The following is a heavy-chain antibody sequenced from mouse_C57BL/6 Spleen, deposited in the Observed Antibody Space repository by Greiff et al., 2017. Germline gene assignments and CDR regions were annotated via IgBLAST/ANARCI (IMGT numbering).Heavy chain of an antibody. CDR3: ARGSYEGLAY. Sequence: VQLQQSGPELVKPGASVKISCKASGYSFTGYYMNWVKQSPEKSLEWIGEINPSTGGTTYNQKFKAKATLTVDKSSSTAYMQLKSLTSEDSAVYYCARGSYEGLAYWGQGTLVTVSA. V-gene: IGHV1-42*01. J-gene: IGHJ3*01. CDR2: INPSTGGT. D-gene: IGHD2-12*01. CDR1: GYSFTGYY.